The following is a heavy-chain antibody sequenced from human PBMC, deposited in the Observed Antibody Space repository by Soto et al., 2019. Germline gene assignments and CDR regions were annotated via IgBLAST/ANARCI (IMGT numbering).Heavy chain of an antibody. D-gene: IGHD3-22*01. Sequence: QLQLQESGPGLVKPSETLSLTCTVSGGSISSSSYYWGWIRQPPGKGLEWIGSIYYSGSTYYNPSLKSRVTISVDTSKNQFSLKLSSVTAADTAVYYCARHGEDYDINYWGQGTLVTVSS. CDR2: IYYSGST. CDR3: ARHGEDYDINY. J-gene: IGHJ4*02. CDR1: GGSISSSSYY. V-gene: IGHV4-39*01.